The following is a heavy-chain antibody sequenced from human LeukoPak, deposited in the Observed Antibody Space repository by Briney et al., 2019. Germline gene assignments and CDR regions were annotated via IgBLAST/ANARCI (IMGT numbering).Heavy chain of an antibody. CDR3: ARDSGSSGWYSYYYYGMDV. CDR1: GGTFSSYA. Sequence: SVKVSCKASGGTFSSYAISWVRQAPGQGLEWMGGIIPIFGTANYAQKFQGRVTITADESTSTAYMELSSLRSEDTAVYYCARDSGSSGWYSYYYYGMDVWGQGTTVTVSS. V-gene: IGHV1-69*13. D-gene: IGHD6-19*01. J-gene: IGHJ6*02. CDR2: IIPIFGTA.